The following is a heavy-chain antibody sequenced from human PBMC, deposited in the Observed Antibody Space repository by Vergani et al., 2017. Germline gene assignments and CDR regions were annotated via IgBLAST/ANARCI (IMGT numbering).Heavy chain of an antibody. CDR2: IYYSGST. V-gene: IGHV4-39*01. D-gene: IGHD3-10*01. CDR1: GGPISSRSYY. Sequence: QLQLQESGPGLVKPSETLSPTCTVPGGPISSRSYYWGWIRQPPGKGLEWIGSIYYSGSTYYNPSLKSRVTISVDTSKNQFSLKLSSVTASDTAVYYCEGPRATVVRGVCGGVIDQDAFDIWGQGTMVTVSS. CDR3: EGPRATVVRGVCGGVIDQDAFDI. J-gene: IGHJ3*02.